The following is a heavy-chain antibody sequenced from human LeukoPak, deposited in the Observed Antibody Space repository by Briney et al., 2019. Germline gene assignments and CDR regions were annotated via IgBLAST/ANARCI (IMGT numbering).Heavy chain of an antibody. CDR1: GFTLSNAW. CDR2: ITSSSSYI. J-gene: IGHJ4*02. D-gene: IGHD3-10*01. Sequence: PGGSLRLSCAASGFTLSNAWMNWVRQAPGKGLEWVSSITSSSSYIYYADSVKGRFTISRDSAKNSLYLQMNSLRAEDTAVYYCAREGGSGSYLEYWGQGTLVTVSS. V-gene: IGHV3-21*01. CDR3: AREGGSGSYLEY.